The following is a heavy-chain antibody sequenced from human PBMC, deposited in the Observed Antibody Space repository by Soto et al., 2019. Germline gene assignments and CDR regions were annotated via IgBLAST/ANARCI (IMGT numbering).Heavy chain of an antibody. CDR1: GSPISSYY. CDR2: IYYNGTT. Sequence: SETLSLTCNVSGSPISSYYWGWFRQPPGQGLEWVGYIYYNGTTSYNPSHRSRIAISVDASKSQFSLDLRSVTAADTAVYFCARLGGHYQAFDYWGHGALVTVS. D-gene: IGHD3-22*01. V-gene: IGHV4-59*08. J-gene: IGHJ4*01. CDR3: ARLGGHYQAFDY.